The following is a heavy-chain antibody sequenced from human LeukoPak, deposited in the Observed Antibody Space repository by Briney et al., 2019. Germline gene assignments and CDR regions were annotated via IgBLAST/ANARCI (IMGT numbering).Heavy chain of an antibody. CDR1: GYTFTGYY. Sequence: AASVKVSCKASGYTFTGYYMHWVRQAPGQGLEWMGWINPNSGGTNYAQKFQGRVTMTRDTSISTAYMELSRLRSDDTAVYYCARTPRYGDRRPFDYWGQGTLVTVSS. D-gene: IGHD4-17*01. V-gene: IGHV1-2*02. CDR3: ARTPRYGDRRPFDY. CDR2: INPNSGGT. J-gene: IGHJ4*02.